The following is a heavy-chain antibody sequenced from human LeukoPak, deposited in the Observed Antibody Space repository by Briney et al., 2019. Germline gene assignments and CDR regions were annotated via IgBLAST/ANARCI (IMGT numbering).Heavy chain of an antibody. D-gene: IGHD5-24*01. CDR1: GGSISSSGYY. J-gene: IGHJ4*02. CDR3: VRSRDGYNLLDY. V-gene: IGHV4-39*01. Sequence: PSETLSLTCPVSGGSISSSGYYWGWVRQPPGKGLEWIASIYYSRSTSYNPSLRSRVTISVDTSKNQFSLKLSSVTAADTALYYCVRSRDGYNLLDYWGQGTLATVSS. CDR2: IYYSRST.